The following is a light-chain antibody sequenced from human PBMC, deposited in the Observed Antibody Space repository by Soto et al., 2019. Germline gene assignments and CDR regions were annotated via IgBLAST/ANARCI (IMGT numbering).Light chain of an antibody. CDR2: KVS. CDR1: QSLVHSDGHTF. CDR3: LPGPHWPPWYS. V-gene: IGKV2-30*02. Sequence: DVVMTQSPLSLPVTLGQPASISCRSSQSLVHSDGHTFINWFHQRPRQSPRRLIYKVSNRDSGAADRFSVCWSATDFTLTISRVVAWDGGVYYCLPGPHWPPWYSFGQGTKLEIK. J-gene: IGKJ2*03.